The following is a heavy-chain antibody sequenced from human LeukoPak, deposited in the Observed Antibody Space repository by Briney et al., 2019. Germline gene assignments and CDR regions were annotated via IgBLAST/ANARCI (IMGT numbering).Heavy chain of an antibody. D-gene: IGHD2-15*01. V-gene: IGHV3-7*01. CDR3: ARDCSGGSCGPYAFDI. CDR1: GFTFSSYW. Sequence: PGGSLRLSCAASGFTFSSYWMSWVRQAPGKGLEWVANIKQDGSEKYYVDSVKGRFTISRDNAKNSLYLQMNSLRAEDTAVYYCARDCSGGSCGPYAFDIWGQGTMVTVSS. J-gene: IGHJ3*02. CDR2: IKQDGSEK.